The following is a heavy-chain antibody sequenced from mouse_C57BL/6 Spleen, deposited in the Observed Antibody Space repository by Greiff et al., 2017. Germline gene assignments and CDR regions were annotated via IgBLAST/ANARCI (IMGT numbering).Heavy chain of an antibody. CDR3: ARAYYSNEVYFGY. V-gene: IGHV1-69*01. CDR2: IDPSDSYT. CDR1: GYTFTSYW. Sequence: VQLQQPGAELVMPGASVKLSCKASGYTFTSYWMHWVKQRPGQGLEWIGEIDPSDSYTNYNQKFKGKSTLTVDKSSSTAYMQLSSLTSEDSAVYYCARAYYSNEVYFGYWGQGTTLTVSS. D-gene: IGHD2-5*01. J-gene: IGHJ2*01.